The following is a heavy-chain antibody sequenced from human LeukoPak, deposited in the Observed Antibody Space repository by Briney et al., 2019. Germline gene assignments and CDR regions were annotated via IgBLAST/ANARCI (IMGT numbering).Heavy chain of an antibody. CDR1: GFIFSNYN. V-gene: IGHV3-23*01. D-gene: IGHD6-19*01. CDR2: ISGWSGAI. CDR3: AREGDRGVLVADYFDL. Sequence: QPGGSLRLSCAASGFIFSNYNLNWVRQAPGKGLEWVSVISGWSGAIFYADSVKGRFTISRDNSNNMLHLQVNRLRADDTAVYYCAREGDRGVLVADYFDLWGQGILLTVSS. J-gene: IGHJ4*02.